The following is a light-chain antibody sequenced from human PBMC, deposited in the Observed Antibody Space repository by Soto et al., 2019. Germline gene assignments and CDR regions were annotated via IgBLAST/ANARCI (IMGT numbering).Light chain of an antibody. CDR3: AAWDDSLNGLYV. V-gene: IGLV1-44*01. Sequence: QSVLTQPPPASWTPGQRVTISCSGSSSNLGSNTVNWYQQLPGTAPKLLIYSNNQRPSGVPDRFSGSKSGTSASLAISGLQSEDEADYYCAAWDDSLNGLYVFGTGTKVTVL. CDR2: SNN. CDR1: SSNLGSNT. J-gene: IGLJ1*01.